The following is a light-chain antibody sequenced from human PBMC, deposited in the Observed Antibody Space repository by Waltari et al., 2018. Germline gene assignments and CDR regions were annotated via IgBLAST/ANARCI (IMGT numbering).Light chain of an antibody. J-gene: IGLJ2*01. CDR1: SSDIGAYNY. CDR2: DVS. CDR3: SSYVGTLV. Sequence: QSALTQPRSVSGSPGQSVTISCTGSSSDIGAYNYVSWYQQHPGKAPKLMIYDVSERPSGVPVRFYGSKSGNTASLTIAGLQAEDEADYHCSSYVGTLVFGGGTKLTVL. V-gene: IGLV2-11*01.